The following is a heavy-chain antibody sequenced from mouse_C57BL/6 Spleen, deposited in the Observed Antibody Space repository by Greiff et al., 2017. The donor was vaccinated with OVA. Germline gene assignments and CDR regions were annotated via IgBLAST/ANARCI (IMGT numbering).Heavy chain of an antibody. D-gene: IGHD1-1*01. CDR1: GFNIKDDY. CDR3: TTDYYGSKFAY. J-gene: IGHJ3*01. V-gene: IGHV14-4*01. CDR2: IDPENGDT. Sequence: EVQLQQSGAELVRPGASVKLSCTASGFNIKDDYMHWVKQRPEQGLEWIGWIDPENGDTEYASKFQGKATITADTSSNTAYLQLSSLTSEDTAVYYCTTDYYGSKFAYWGQGTLVTVSA.